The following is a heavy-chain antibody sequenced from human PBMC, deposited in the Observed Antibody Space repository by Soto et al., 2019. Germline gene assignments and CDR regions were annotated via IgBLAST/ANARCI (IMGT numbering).Heavy chain of an antibody. Sequence: QVQLQESGPGLVKPSETLSLTCTVSGGSISSYYWSWIRHPPGKGLEWIGYIYYSGSTNYNPSLKSRVTISVDTYKNRFSLKLSSVTAADTAVYYCARVWGGAFDIWGQGTMVTVSS. J-gene: IGHJ3*02. D-gene: IGHD3-10*01. CDR1: GGSISSYY. V-gene: IGHV4-59*01. CDR3: ARVWGGAFDI. CDR2: IYYSGST.